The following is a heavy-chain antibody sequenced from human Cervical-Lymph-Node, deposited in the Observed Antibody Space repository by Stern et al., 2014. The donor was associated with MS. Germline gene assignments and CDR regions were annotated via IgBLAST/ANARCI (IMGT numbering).Heavy chain of an antibody. CDR2: INPNSGGT. Sequence: QVQLVQSGAEVKKPGASVKVSCKASGYTFTGYYMHLVRQAPGQGLEWMGWINPNSGGTNYAQKFQGWVTMTRDTSISTAYMELSRLRSDATAVYYCARASSSVDYYYYYGMDFWGQGTTVTVSS. CDR1: GYTFTGYY. J-gene: IGHJ6*02. CDR3: ARASSSVDYYYYYGMDF. V-gene: IGHV1-2*04. D-gene: IGHD6-6*01.